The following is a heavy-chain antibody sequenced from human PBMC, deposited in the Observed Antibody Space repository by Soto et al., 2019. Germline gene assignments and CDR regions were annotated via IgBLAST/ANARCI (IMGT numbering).Heavy chain of an antibody. J-gene: IGHJ3*02. V-gene: IGHV3-33*01. CDR1: GFTFSSYG. CDR2: IWYDGSNK. Sequence: QVQLVESGGGVVQPGRSLRLSCAASGFTFSSYGLHWVRQAPGKGLECVAVIWYDGSNKYYADSVKGRFTISRDNSKNTLYLQMNSLRVEDTAVYYCARDKAWRSTRWGDAFDIWGQGTMVTVSS. D-gene: IGHD3-16*01. CDR3: ARDKAWRSTRWGDAFDI.